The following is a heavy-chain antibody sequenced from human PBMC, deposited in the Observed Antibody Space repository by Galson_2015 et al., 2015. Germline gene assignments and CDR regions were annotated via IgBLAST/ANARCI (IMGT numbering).Heavy chain of an antibody. CDR1: GFTFRSYG. Sequence: SLRLSCAASGFTFRSYGMHWVRQAPGKGLEWVAVISYDGSNKYYADSVKGRFTISRDNSKNTLYLQMNSLRAEDTAVYYCAKDPDTQWRVRDDAFDIWGQGTMVTVSS. CDR2: ISYDGSNK. J-gene: IGHJ3*02. D-gene: IGHD6-19*01. CDR3: AKDPDTQWRVRDDAFDI. V-gene: IGHV3-30*18.